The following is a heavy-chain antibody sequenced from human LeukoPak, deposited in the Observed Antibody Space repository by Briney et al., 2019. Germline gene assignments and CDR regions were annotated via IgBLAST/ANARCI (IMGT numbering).Heavy chain of an antibody. CDR3: AKGLHYYDSSGYNDAFDI. CDR2: ISGSGDSI. Sequence: PGGSLRLSCAASGFTFSIYAMTWVRQAPGKGLEWVSVISGSGDSIYYADSVRGHFTISRDNSKNTLYLQMDSLRAEDTAVYYCAKGLHYYDSSGYNDAFDIWGQGTMVTVSS. CDR1: GFTFSIYA. V-gene: IGHV3-23*01. D-gene: IGHD3-22*01. J-gene: IGHJ3*02.